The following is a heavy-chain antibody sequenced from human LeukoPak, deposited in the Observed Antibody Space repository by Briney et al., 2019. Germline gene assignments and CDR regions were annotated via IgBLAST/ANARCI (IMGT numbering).Heavy chain of an antibody. V-gene: IGHV1-2*02. CDR1: GYIFTTYY. D-gene: IGHD3-10*01. Sequence: ASVKVSCKASGYIFTTYYISWVRQAPGQGLEWMGWINPNNGGTNYAQNFQGRVSMTRDTSINTAYMELRRLRSGDTAVYYCARDNYGSGSYFVVWGQGTRVTVSS. CDR3: ARDNYGSGSYFVV. J-gene: IGHJ6*02. CDR2: INPNNGGT.